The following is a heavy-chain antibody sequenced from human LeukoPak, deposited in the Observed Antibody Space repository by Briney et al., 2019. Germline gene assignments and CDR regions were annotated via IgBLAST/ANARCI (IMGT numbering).Heavy chain of an antibody. V-gene: IGHV3-23*01. CDR1: GFTFSSYA. CDR2: ISGSGGST. CDR3: AELGITMIGGV. D-gene: IGHD3-10*02. Sequence: GGSLRLSCTASGFTFSSYAMSWVRQAPGKGLEWVSAISGSGGSTYYADSVRGRFTISRDNAKNSLYLQMNSLRAEDTAVYYCAELGITMIGGVWGKGTTVTISS. J-gene: IGHJ6*04.